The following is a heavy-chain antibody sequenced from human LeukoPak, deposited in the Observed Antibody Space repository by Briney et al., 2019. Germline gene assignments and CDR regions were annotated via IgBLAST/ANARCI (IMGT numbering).Heavy chain of an antibody. CDR3: ASPGGVRGVADY. D-gene: IGHD3-10*01. V-gene: IGHV4-39*07. CDR2: IYYSGST. CDR1: GGSISSSSYY. J-gene: IGHJ4*02. Sequence: SETLSLTCTVSGGSISSSSYYWGWIRQPPGKGLEWIGSIYYSGSTYYNPSLKSRVTISVDTSKNQFSLRLSSVTAADTAVYHCASPGGVRGVADYWGQGTLVTVSS.